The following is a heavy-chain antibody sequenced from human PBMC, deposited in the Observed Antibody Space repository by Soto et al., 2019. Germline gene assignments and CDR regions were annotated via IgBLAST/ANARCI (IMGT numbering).Heavy chain of an antibody. D-gene: IGHD5-18*01. V-gene: IGHV4-34*01. Sequence: PSETLSLTCAVYGGSFSGYYWTWIRQPPGKGLEWIGEINHSGSTNYNPSLESRVTISLDTSKNQFSLKLSSVTAADTAVYFCARVGGYSYHLYGMDVWGXGTTVTVSS. CDR2: INHSGST. CDR3: ARVGGYSYHLYGMDV. J-gene: IGHJ6*04. CDR1: GGSFSGYY.